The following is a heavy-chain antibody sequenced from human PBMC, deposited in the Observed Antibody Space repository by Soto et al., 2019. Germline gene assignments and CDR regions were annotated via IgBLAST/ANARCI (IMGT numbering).Heavy chain of an antibody. V-gene: IGHV3-11*06. D-gene: IGHD3-9*01. CDR3: AREYYDIESSGDP. CDR2: ISSSSSYI. CDR1: GFIFSDYY. J-gene: IGHJ5*02. Sequence: PGGSLRLSCEGSGFIFSDYYMVWIRQASGKGLEWISYISSSSSYIRYADSVKGRFTVSRDSAQSSLYLQMNSLRAEDTAIYYCAREYYDIESSGDPWGQGTLVTVSS.